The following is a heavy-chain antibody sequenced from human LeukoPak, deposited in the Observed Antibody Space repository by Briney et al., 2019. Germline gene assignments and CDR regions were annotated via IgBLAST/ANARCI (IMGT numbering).Heavy chain of an antibody. J-gene: IGHJ4*02. V-gene: IGHV3-53*01. CDR3: ARLVAPTGRLYFDY. CDR1: GFTFSSYA. D-gene: IGHD1-1*01. Sequence: GGSLRLSCAASGFTFSSYAMSWVRQAPGKGLEYVSVIYSGGNTYYAGSVKGRFTISRDNSKNTVYLQMNSLRAEDTAVFYCARLVAPTGRLYFDYWGQGNLVTVSS. CDR2: IYSGGNT.